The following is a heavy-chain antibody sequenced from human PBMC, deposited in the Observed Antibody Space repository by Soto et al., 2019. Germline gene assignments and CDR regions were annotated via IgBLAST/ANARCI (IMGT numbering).Heavy chain of an antibody. J-gene: IGHJ4*02. CDR2: ISSSSSYI. Sequence: GGSLRLSCVASGFTFSSYSMHWVRQAPGKGLEWVSSISSSSSYIYYADSVKGRFTISRDNAKNSLNLQMNSLRAEDTAVHYCARGPPSGTYYYFDYWGQGALVTVSS. CDR3: ARGPPSGTYYYFDY. CDR1: GFTFSSYS. D-gene: IGHD3-10*01. V-gene: IGHV3-21*01.